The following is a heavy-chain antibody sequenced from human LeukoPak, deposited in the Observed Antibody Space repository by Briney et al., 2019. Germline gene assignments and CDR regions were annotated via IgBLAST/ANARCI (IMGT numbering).Heavy chain of an antibody. V-gene: IGHV1-8*01. Sequence: ASVKVSCKASGYTFTSYDINWVRQATGQGLEWMGWMNPNSGNTGYAQKFQGRVTMTRNTSISTAYMELSSLRSEDTAVYHCARYYYDSSGYYKDYYYYGMDVWGQGTTVTVSS. CDR2: MNPNSGNT. D-gene: IGHD3-22*01. J-gene: IGHJ6*02. CDR1: GYTFTSYD. CDR3: ARYYYDSSGYYKDYYYYGMDV.